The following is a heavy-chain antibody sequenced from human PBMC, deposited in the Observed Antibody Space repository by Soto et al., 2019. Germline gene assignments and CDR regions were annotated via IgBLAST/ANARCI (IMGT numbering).Heavy chain of an antibody. D-gene: IGHD3-10*01. CDR3: ARDYYGSGSYYGNYYYYYGMDV. CDR2: IYYSGST. Sequence: TSETLSLTCTVSGGSISSYYWSWIRQPPGKGLEWIGYIYYSGSTNYNPSLKSRVTISVDTSKNQFSLKLSSVTAADTAVYYCARDYYGSGSYYGNYYYYYGMDVWGQGTTVT. CDR1: GGSISSYY. J-gene: IGHJ6*02. V-gene: IGHV4-59*01.